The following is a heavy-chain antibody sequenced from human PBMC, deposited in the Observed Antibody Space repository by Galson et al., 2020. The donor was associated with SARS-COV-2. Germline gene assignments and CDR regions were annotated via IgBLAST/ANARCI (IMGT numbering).Heavy chain of an antibody. D-gene: IGHD3-10*01. J-gene: IGHJ6*02. CDR1: GGSFSGYY. CDR2: INHSGST. Sequence: SETLSLTCAVYGGSFSGYYWSWIRQPPGKGLEWIGEINHSGSTNYNPSLKSRVTISVDTSKNQFSLKLSPVTAAAPAVYYFASGPPPPFSLTLGSVPGADTAVYYCARGPRPPYYYGSGSYSLSYYYYGMDVWGQGTTVTVSS. V-gene: IGHV4-34*01. CDR3: ASGPPPPFSLTLGSVPGADTAVYYCARGPRPPYYYGSGSYSLSYYYYGMDV.